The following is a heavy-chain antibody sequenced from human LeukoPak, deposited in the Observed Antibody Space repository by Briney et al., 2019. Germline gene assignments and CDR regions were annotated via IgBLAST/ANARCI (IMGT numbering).Heavy chain of an antibody. CDR3: ARDPSSLRDSFDY. CDR1: GFTFSRYW. V-gene: IGHV3-7*01. Sequence: GGSLRLSCAASGFTFSRYWMNWVRQAPGKGLEWVANIKEDGSEKYYVDSVKGQFTISRDNAKNSLYLQMNSLRAEDTAVYYCARDPSSLRDSFDYWGQGTLVTVSS. J-gene: IGHJ4*02. CDR2: IKEDGSEK.